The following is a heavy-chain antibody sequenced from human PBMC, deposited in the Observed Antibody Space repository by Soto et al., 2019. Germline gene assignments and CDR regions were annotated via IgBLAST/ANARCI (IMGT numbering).Heavy chain of an antibody. D-gene: IGHD7-27*01. Sequence: GGSLRLSCAASGFTVSSNYMSWVRQAPGKGLEWVSVIYSGGSTYYADSVKGRFTISRDNSKNTLYLQMNSLRAEDTAVYYWASLNWGSGYFDYWGQGTLVTVSS. CDR2: IYSGGST. CDR3: ASLNWGSGYFDY. V-gene: IGHV3-53*01. CDR1: GFTVSSNY. J-gene: IGHJ4*02.